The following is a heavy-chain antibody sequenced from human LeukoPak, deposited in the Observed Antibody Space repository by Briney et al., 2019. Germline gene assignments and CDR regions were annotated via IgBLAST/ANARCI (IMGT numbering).Heavy chain of an antibody. V-gene: IGHV3-74*01. J-gene: IGHJ1*01. CDR3: ARDRYFQY. Sequence: GGSLRLSCAASGFTFSSYWMHWVRQAPGKGLVWVSRIKSDGTTTDYADSVKGRFTISRDNAKNTVHLQMNSLRAEDTAVYYCARDRYFQYWGQGTPVTVSS. D-gene: IGHD1-14*01. CDR1: GFTFSSYW. CDR2: IKSDGTTT.